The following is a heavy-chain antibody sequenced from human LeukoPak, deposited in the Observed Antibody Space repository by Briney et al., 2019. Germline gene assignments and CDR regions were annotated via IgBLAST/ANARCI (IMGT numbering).Heavy chain of an antibody. D-gene: IGHD2-15*01. V-gene: IGHV3-23*01. J-gene: IGHJ4*02. CDR1: GFTFSTYT. CDR2: IGNNGGGI. Sequence: GGSLRLSCAASGFTFSTYTMYWVRHPPGKRLEWVSIIGNNGGGIHYADSVKGRFTISRDNFKNALYLQMNSLRVEDTAVYYCANPHTIGSSLDYWGQGTLVTVSS. CDR3: ANPHTIGSSLDY.